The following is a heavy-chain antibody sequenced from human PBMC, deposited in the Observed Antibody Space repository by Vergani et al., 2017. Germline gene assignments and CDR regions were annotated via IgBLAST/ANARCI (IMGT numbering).Heavy chain of an antibody. CDR3: AKAPQYDYDSEGYFQH. CDR1: GFTVSSNY. Sequence: EVQLVESGGGLVQPGGSLRLSCAASGFTVSSNYMSWVRQAPGKGLEWVSVICSGGSTYYADSVKGGCTISRDNAKNTLYLQMNSLRAEDTAVYYCAKAPQYDYDSEGYFQHWGQGTLVTVSS. D-gene: IGHD3-22*01. CDR2: ICSGGST. J-gene: IGHJ1*01. V-gene: IGHV3-66*01.